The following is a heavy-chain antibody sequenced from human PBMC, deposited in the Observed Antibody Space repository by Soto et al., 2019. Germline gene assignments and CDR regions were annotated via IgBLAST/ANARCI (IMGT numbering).Heavy chain of an antibody. CDR3: ARHFRSCAGGSCYSQDAFDI. J-gene: IGHJ3*02. CDR2: IFYSGST. CDR1: GGSISSYY. D-gene: IGHD2-15*01. V-gene: IGHV4-59*08. Sequence: SETLSLTCTVSGGSISSYYWSWIRQPPGKGLEWIGYIFYSGSTNYSPSLMSRVTISVDTSKNQFSLTLRSVTAADTAIYYCARHFRSCAGGSCYSQDAFDIWGQGAKVTVSS.